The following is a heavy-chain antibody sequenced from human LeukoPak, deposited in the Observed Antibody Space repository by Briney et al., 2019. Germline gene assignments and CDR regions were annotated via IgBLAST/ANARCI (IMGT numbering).Heavy chain of an antibody. D-gene: IGHD5-18*01. V-gene: IGHV4-39*07. J-gene: IGHJ5*02. Sequence: SATLSLTCTVSGGSIRSSSNNWGWIRQPPGKELEWIGSMHYTGTTYYNPSLKSRVTISVDTSKNEFSLKLSSVTAADTAVYYCARRGYNRNWFDPWGQGTLVTVSS. CDR2: MHYTGTT. CDR1: GGSIRSSSNN. CDR3: ARRGYNRNWFDP.